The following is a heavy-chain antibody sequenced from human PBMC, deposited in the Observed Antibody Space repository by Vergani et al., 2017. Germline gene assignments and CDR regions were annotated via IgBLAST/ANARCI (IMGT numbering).Heavy chain of an antibody. J-gene: IGHJ6*02. CDR1: GFSLSTSGMC. CDR3: ARIRVNYYVSSGYYYYYYGMDV. Sequence: QVTLRESGPALVKPTQTLTLTCTFSGFSLSTSGMCVSWIRQPPGKALEWLARIDWDDDKYYSTSLKTRLTISKDTSKNQVVLTMTNIDPVDTATYYCARIRVNYYVSSGYYYYYYGMDVWGQXP. V-gene: IGHV2-70*15. CDR2: IDWDDDK. D-gene: IGHD3-22*01.